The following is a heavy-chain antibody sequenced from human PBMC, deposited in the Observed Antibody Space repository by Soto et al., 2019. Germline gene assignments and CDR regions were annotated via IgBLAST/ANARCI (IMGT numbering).Heavy chain of an antibody. J-gene: IGHJ6*02. V-gene: IGHV3-74*01. CDR2: INSDGSSA. D-gene: IGHD2-8*01. CDR3: ARDLPTNGDGMDV. CDR1: GFTFSSYW. Sequence: GGSLRLSCAASGFTFSSYWMHWVHQAPGKGLVWVSRINSDGSSATYADSVKGRFTVSRDNAKNTLYLQMNSLRAEDTAVYYCARDLPTNGDGMDVWGQGTTVTVSS.